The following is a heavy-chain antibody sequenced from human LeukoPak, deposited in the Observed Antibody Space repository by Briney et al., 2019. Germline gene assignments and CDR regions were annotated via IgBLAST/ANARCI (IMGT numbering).Heavy chain of an antibody. V-gene: IGHV1-69*06. CDR3: ARKRPPGDGMDV. CDR2: IIPIFGTA. J-gene: IGHJ6*04. Sequence: ASVKVSCKASGGTFSSYAISWVRQAPGQGLEWMGGIIPIFGTANYAQKFQGRVTITADKSTSTAYMELSSLRSEDTAVYYCARKRPPGDGMDVWGKGTTVTVSP. CDR1: GGTFSSYA.